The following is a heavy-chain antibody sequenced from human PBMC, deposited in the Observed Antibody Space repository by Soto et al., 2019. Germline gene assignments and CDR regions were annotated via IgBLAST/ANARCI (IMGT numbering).Heavy chain of an antibody. Sequence: GASVKVSCKGSGGTFSSSTFVWVRQAPGQGLEWMGRIIPILGIANYAQKFQGRVRITADIFTSTAYMELSSLRSDDTAVYYCARGKHCSTTSCYSPNWLDPWGQGTLVTVSS. D-gene: IGHD2-2*01. J-gene: IGHJ5*02. CDR2: IIPILGIA. CDR1: GGTFSSST. CDR3: ARGKHCSTTSCYSPNWLDP. V-gene: IGHV1-69*02.